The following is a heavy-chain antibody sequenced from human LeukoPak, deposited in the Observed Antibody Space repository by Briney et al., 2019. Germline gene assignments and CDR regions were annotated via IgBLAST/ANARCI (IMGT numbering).Heavy chain of an antibody. CDR3: ARGSRISMIRGGGDLDY. D-gene: IGHD3-10*01. CDR1: GYTFTSYG. CDR2: IGAYNGNT. Sequence: ASVKVSCKASGYTFTSYGISWVRQAPGQGLEWMGWIGAYNGNTNYAQKLQVRVTMTTDTSTSTAYMELRSLRSDDTAVYYCARGSRISMIRGGGDLDYWGQGTLVTVSS. V-gene: IGHV1-18*01. J-gene: IGHJ4*02.